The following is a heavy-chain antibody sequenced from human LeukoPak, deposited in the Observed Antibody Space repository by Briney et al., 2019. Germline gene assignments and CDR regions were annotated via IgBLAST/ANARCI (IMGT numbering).Heavy chain of an antibody. CDR3: ATMNGLRMAEALN. CDR1: GFTFSGYW. Sequence: QAGGSLRLSCAASGFTFSGYWMSWVRQAPGKGLEWVAGIHNSGDITYYADAVRGRFTISRDNSKNTLYLQMNGLRAEDTAVYYCATMNGLRMAEALNWGQGTPVTVSS. CDR2: IHNSGDIT. V-gene: IGHV3-23*01. J-gene: IGHJ4*02. D-gene: IGHD2-8*01.